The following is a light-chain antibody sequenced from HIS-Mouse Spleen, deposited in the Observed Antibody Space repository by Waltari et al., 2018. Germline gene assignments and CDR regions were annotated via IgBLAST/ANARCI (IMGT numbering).Light chain of an antibody. V-gene: IGLV2-23*03. CDR1: SSDVGSYNL. J-gene: IGLJ1*01. Sequence: QSALTQPASVSGSPGQSITISCTGTSSDVGSYNLVSWYQQHPGKAPKLMIYEGSKRRSGVANRFSGSKSGNTASLTISGLQAEDEADYYCCSYAGSSTFGFGTGTKVTVL. CDR3: CSYAGSSTFG. CDR2: EGS.